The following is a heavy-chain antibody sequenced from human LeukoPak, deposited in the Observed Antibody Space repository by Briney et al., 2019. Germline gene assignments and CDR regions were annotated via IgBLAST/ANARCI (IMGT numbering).Heavy chain of an antibody. CDR2: IKQDGSEK. CDR1: GFTFSSYW. CDR3: ARDEGYDYNWFDP. J-gene: IGHJ5*02. Sequence: GGSLRLSCAASGFTFSSYWMSWVRQAPGKGLEWVANIKQDGSEKYYVDSVKGRFTISRDNAKNSLYLQMNSLRAGDTAVYYCARDEGYDYNWFDPWGQGTLVTVSS. V-gene: IGHV3-7*01. D-gene: IGHD5-12*01.